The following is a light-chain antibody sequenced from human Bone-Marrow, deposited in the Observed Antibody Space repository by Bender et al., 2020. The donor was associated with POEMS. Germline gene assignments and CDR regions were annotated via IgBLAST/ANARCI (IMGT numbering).Light chain of an antibody. J-gene: IGLJ2*01. Sequence: SSELTQDPAVSVALGQTVKITCHGDSLRSNFASWYQQKPGQAPVLVIYDKNIRPSGIPVRFSGSFSGNTASLTITGAQADDEADYYCHSRDSSVNLWQVFGGGTKLTVL. CDR3: HSRDSSVNLWQV. CDR1: SLRSNF. CDR2: DKN. V-gene: IGLV3-19*01.